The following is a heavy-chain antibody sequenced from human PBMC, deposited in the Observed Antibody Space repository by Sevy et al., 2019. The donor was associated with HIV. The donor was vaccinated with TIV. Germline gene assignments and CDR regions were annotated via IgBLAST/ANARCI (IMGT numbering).Heavy chain of an antibody. Sequence: GGSLRLSCAASGLPFSSYAMHWVRQGPGKGLEGLAVISFDARNEAYADSVKGRFTISRDNSKNTLYLQMNSLRAEDTAVYYCARFPPERAFDIWGQGTMVTVSS. CDR1: GLPFSSYA. J-gene: IGHJ3*02. CDR3: ARFPPERAFDI. CDR2: ISFDARNE. V-gene: IGHV3-30*04.